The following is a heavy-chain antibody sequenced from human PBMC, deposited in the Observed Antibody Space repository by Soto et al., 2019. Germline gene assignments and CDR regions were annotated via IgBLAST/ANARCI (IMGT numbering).Heavy chain of an antibody. V-gene: IGHV4-34*01. J-gene: IGHJ5*02. CDR3: ARNYYDSGRFGLDP. Sequence: QVRLPQWGAGLLKPSETLSLTCAVYGGSFTDYYWSWICQPPGKGLEWIGEINHSGDTNYNPSLKSRVSISVDTSKNQFSLKLSSVTAADTAVYYCARNYYDSGRFGLDPWGQGTQVTVSS. D-gene: IGHD3-22*01. CDR2: INHSGDT. CDR1: GGSFTDYY.